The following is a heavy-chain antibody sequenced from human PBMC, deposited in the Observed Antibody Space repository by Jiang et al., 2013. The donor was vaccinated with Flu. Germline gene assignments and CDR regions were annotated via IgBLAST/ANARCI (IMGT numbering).Heavy chain of an antibody. CDR1: GYTFTGYY. V-gene: IGHV1-2*02. Sequence: EVKKPGASVKVSCKTSGYTFTGYYMYWVRQAPGQGLEWMGWINPNSGGTNYAQKFQGRVTMTRDTSISTAYMELSRLRSDDTAVYYCARAGRTVTTFWPYWGQGTLVTVSS. J-gene: IGHJ4*02. D-gene: IGHD4-17*01. CDR3: ARAGRTVTTFWPY. CDR2: INPNSGGT.